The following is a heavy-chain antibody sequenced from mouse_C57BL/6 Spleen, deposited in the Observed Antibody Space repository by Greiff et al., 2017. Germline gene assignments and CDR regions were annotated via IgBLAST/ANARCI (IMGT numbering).Heavy chain of an antibody. CDR3: ARGGAGTDAMDY. V-gene: IGHV3-6*01. J-gene: IGHJ4*01. D-gene: IGHD4-1*01. CDR2: ISYDGSN. Sequence: EVKVEESGPGLVKPSQSLSLTCSVTGYSITSGYYWNWIRQFPGNKLEWMGYISYDGSNNYNPSLKNRISITRDTSKNQFFLKLNSVTTEDTATYYCARGGAGTDAMDYWGQGTSVTVSS. CDR1: GYSITSGYY.